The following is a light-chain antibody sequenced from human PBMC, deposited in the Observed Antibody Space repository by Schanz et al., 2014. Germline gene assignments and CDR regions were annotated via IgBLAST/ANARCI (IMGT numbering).Light chain of an antibody. Sequence: EIVMTQSPATLSVSPGERATLSCRASQSVSSNLAWYQQKPGQAPRLLIYGASSRATGIPDRFSGSGSGTDFTLTISRLEPEDFAVYYCQQYARAFGQGTKVEIK. CDR2: GAS. CDR3: QQYARA. V-gene: IGKV3-20*01. J-gene: IGKJ1*01. CDR1: QSVSSN.